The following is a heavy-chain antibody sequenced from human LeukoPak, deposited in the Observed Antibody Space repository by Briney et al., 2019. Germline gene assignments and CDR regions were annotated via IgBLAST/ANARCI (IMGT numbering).Heavy chain of an antibody. V-gene: IGHV1-2*02. J-gene: IGHJ5*02. Sequence: ASVKVSCKASGYTFTSYGISWVRQAPGQGLEWMGWINPNSGGTNYAQKFQGRVTMTRDTSISTAYMELSRLRSDDTAVYYCARVAAPATENWFDPWGQGTLVTVSS. D-gene: IGHD6-6*01. CDR1: GYTFTSYG. CDR2: INPNSGGT. CDR3: ARVAAPATENWFDP.